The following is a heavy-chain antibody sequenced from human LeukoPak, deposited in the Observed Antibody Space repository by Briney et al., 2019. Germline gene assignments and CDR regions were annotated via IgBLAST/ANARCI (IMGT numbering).Heavy chain of an antibody. Sequence: GRSLRLSCAASGFTFDDYAMHWVRQAPGKGLEWVSGISWNSGSIGYADSVKGRFTISRDNAKNSLYLQMNSLRAEDTALYYCAKDDHSSRGALIDYWGQGTLVTVSS. CDR1: GFTFDDYA. V-gene: IGHV3-9*01. D-gene: IGHD6-13*01. J-gene: IGHJ4*02. CDR3: AKDDHSSRGALIDY. CDR2: ISWNSGSI.